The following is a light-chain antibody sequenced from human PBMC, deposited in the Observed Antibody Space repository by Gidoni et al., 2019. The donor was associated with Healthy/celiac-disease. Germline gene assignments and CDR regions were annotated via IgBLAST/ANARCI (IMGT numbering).Light chain of an antibody. J-gene: IGKJ1*01. V-gene: IGKV1-27*01. CDR1: QGISNY. CDR3: QKYNSAPWT. Sequence: DIQMTQSPSSLSASVGDRVTITCRASQGISNYLAWYQQKPGKVPKLRIYAASTLQSGVPSRFSGSGSGTDFTLTISSLQPEAVATYSCQKYNSAPWTFGPGTKVEIK. CDR2: AAS.